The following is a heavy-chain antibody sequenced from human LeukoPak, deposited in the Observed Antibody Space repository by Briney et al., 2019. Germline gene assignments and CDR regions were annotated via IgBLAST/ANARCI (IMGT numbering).Heavy chain of an antibody. Sequence: GRSLRLSCAAPGFTFDDYAMHWVRQAPGKGLEWVSGISWNSGSIGYADSVKGRFTISRDNAKNSLYLQMNSLRAEDTALYYCAKGSGWYEDLNYFDYWGQGTLVTVSS. D-gene: IGHD6-19*01. CDR1: GFTFDDYA. CDR3: AKGSGWYEDLNYFDY. J-gene: IGHJ4*02. CDR2: ISWNSGSI. V-gene: IGHV3-9*01.